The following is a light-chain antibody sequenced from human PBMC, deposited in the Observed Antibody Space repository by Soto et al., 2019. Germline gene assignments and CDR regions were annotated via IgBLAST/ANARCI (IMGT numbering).Light chain of an antibody. CDR1: QSVSSK. J-gene: IGKJ4*01. CDR3: QQYDKWPLT. Sequence: EIVMTQSPATLSVSPGERATLSCRASQSVSSKLAWYQQKVGQAPRLLIYGASTRAAGIPARFSGSGSGTKFPLTITSLQSEDFEVYYCQQYDKWPLTFGGGAKVEIK. CDR2: GAS. V-gene: IGKV3-15*01.